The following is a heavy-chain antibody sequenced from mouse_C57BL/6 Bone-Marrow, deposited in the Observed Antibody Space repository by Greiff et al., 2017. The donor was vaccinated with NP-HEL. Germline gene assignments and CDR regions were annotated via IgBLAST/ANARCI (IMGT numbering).Heavy chain of an antibody. V-gene: IGHV1-80*01. CDR1: GYAFSSYW. J-gene: IGHJ2*01. Sequence: QVQLKESGAELVKPGASVKISCKASGYAFSSYWMNWVKQRPGKGLEWIGQIYPGDGDSNYNGKFKGKATLTADKSSSTAYMQLSSLTSEDSAVYFCARGATVNFDYWGKGTTLTVSS. CDR2: IYPGDGDS. D-gene: IGHD1-1*01. CDR3: ARGATVNFDY.